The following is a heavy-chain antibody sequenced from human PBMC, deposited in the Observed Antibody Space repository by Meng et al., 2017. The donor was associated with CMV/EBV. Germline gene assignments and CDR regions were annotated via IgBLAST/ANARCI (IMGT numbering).Heavy chain of an antibody. CDR3: ARVERSSAWYYYYGMDV. D-gene: IGHD6-6*01. V-gene: IGHV4-39*07. J-gene: IGHJ6*02. Sequence: SETLSLTCTVSGGSISSSSYYWGWIRQPPGKGLEWIGSIYCSGSTYYNPSLKSRVTISVDTSKNQFSLKLSSVTAADTAVYYCARVERSSAWYYYYGMDVWGQGTTVTVSS. CDR2: IYCSGST. CDR1: GGSISSSSYY.